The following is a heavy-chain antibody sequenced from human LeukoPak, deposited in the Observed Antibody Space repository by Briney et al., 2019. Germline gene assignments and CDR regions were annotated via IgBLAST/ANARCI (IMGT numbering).Heavy chain of an antibody. D-gene: IGHD6-19*01. CDR2: IIPIFGTV. Sequence: GASVKVSCKASGGTFISYAISWVRQAPGQGLEWMGGIIPIFGTVNYAQKFQGRVTITTDESTSTAYMELSSLRSEDTAVYYCARRMTVAGTRWFDPWGQGTLVTVSS. J-gene: IGHJ5*02. CDR3: ARRMTVAGTRWFDP. V-gene: IGHV1-69*05. CDR1: GGTFISYA.